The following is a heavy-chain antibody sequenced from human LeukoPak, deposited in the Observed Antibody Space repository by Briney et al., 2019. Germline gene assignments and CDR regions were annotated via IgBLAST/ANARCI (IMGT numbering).Heavy chain of an antibody. CDR3: ARFMAPGVDDAFDI. J-gene: IGHJ3*02. Sequence: ASVKVSCKASGYTFTSYGISWVRQAPGQGLEWMGWISAYNGNTNYAQKLQGRVTMTTNTSTSTAYMELRSLRSDDTAVYYCARFMAPGVDDAFDIWGQGTMVTVSS. D-gene: IGHD5-24*01. CDR2: ISAYNGNT. V-gene: IGHV1-18*01. CDR1: GYTFTSYG.